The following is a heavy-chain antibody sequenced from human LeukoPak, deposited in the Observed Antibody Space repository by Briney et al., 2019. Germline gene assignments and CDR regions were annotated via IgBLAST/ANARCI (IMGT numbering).Heavy chain of an antibody. CDR3: ARWAITVVPEYYFDY. CDR2: VSGSSDAT. V-gene: IGHV3-23*01. Sequence: GGSLRLSCAASGFSFSSYSMSWVRQAPGKGLEWISVVSGSSDATFYADSVKGRFTISRDNSKNTLYLQMNSLRAEDTAVYYCARWAITVVPEYYFDYWGQGTLVTVSS. J-gene: IGHJ4*02. CDR1: GFSFSSYS. D-gene: IGHD4-23*01.